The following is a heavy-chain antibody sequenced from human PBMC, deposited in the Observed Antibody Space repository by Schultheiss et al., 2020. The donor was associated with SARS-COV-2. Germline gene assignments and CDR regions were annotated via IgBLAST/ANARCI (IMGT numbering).Heavy chain of an antibody. D-gene: IGHD1-26*01. CDR1: GGSISSRNYY. CDR3: ARLRDVGGVSFDY. Sequence: SQTLSLTCTVSGGSISSRNYYWAWIRQPPGKGLEWIGSIYYSGNTYSNPSLKSRLTMSVDTSKNQFSLNLGSVTAADTAVYYCARLRDVGGVSFDYWGKGTLVTVSS. CDR2: IYYSGNT. J-gene: IGHJ4*02. V-gene: IGHV4-39*01.